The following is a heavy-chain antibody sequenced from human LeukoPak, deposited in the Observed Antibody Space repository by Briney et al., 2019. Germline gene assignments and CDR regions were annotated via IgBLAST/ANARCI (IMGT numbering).Heavy chain of an antibody. J-gene: IGHJ4*02. D-gene: IGHD3-9*01. V-gene: IGHV1-2*02. CDR3: ARGWGSWDILTGYYNGRGFDY. Sequence: GASVKVSCKASGYTFTGYYMHWVRQAPGQGLEWMGWINPNSGGTNYAQKFQGRVTMTRDTSISTAYMELSRLRSEDTAVYYCARGWGSWDILTGYYNGRGFDYWGQGTLVTVSS. CDR2: INPNSGGT. CDR1: GYTFTGYY.